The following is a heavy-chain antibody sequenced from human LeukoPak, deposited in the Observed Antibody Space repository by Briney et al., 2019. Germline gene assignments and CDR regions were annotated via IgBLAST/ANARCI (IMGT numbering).Heavy chain of an antibody. Sequence: PSQTLSLTCAVSGGSISSGGYYWSWIRQPPGKGLEWIGYIYHSGSTYYNPSLKSRVTISVDRSKNQFSLKLSSVTAADTAVYYCARALGTRILGGSYLHYYYYMDVWGKGTTVTVSS. J-gene: IGHJ6*03. D-gene: IGHD1-26*01. V-gene: IGHV4-30-2*01. CDR2: IYHSGST. CDR3: ARALGTRILGGSYLHYYYYMDV. CDR1: GGSISSGGYY.